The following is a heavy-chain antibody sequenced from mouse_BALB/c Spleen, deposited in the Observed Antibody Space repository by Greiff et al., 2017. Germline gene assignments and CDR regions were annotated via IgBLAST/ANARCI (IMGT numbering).Heavy chain of an antibody. V-gene: IGHV1-4*01. CDR1: GYNFTSYT. D-gene: IGHD2-14*01. CDR3: AGGYGYAMDY. CDR2: INPSSGYT. Sequence: QVQLQQSGAELARPGASVKMSCKASGYNFTSYTMHWVKQRPGQGLEWIGYINPSSGYTNYNQKFKDKATLTADKSSSTAYMRLISLTSEDAAVYDCAGGYGYAMDYWGQGTSVTVSS. J-gene: IGHJ4*01.